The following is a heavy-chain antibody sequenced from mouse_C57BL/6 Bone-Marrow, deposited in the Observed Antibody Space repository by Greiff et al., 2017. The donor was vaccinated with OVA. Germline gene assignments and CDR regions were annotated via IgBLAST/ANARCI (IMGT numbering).Heavy chain of an antibody. Sequence: EVQVVESGGGLVKPGGSLKLSCAASGFTFSSYAMSWVRQTPEKRLEWVATISDGGSYTYYPDNVKGRFTISRDNAKNNLYLQMSHLKSEDTAMYYCAREDYGSSYEYFDVWGTGTTVTVSS. CDR3: AREDYGSSYEYFDV. D-gene: IGHD1-1*01. J-gene: IGHJ1*03. V-gene: IGHV5-4*01. CDR1: GFTFSSYA. CDR2: ISDGGSYT.